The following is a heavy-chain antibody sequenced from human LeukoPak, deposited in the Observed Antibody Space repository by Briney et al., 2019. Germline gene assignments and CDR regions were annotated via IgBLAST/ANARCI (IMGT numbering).Heavy chain of an antibody. V-gene: IGHV3-21*01. J-gene: IGHJ4*02. Sequence: PGGSLRLSCAAPGFTFSSYSMNWVRQAPGEGLEWVSSISSSSSYIYYADSVKGRFTISRDNAKNSLYLQMNSLRAEDTAVYYCARDRHYYDSSGYYYGPFGYWGQGTLVTVSS. CDR3: ARDRHYYDSSGYYYGPFGY. CDR2: ISSSSSYI. CDR1: GFTFSSYS. D-gene: IGHD3-22*01.